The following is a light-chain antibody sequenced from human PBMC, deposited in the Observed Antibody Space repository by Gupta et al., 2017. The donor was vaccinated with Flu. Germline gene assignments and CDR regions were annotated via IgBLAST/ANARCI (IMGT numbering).Light chain of an antibody. J-gene: IGLJ2*01. V-gene: IGLV2-8*01. CDR2: EVT. CDR3: SSYAGNLLI. Sequence: GTSSNVGGYNFVSWYQQHPGKAPKLMISEVTRRPSGVPDRFSGSKSGNTASLTVSGLQADDEADYYCSSYAGNLLIFGGGTRLTVL. CDR1: SSNVGGYNF.